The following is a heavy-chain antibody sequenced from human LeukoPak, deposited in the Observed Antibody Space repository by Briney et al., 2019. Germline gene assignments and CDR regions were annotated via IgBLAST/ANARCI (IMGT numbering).Heavy chain of an antibody. J-gene: IGHJ4*02. CDR3: AKESGKFDY. V-gene: IGHV3-43*02. Sequence: GGSLRLSCVASGLPIADFAMHWVRQAPGKGLEWVSLISGDGVSTFYADSVKGRFSISRDNSKNSLYLEMNSLRTEDAAMYYCAKESGKFDYWGQGTLVAVSS. CDR1: GLPIADFA. CDR2: ISGDGVST.